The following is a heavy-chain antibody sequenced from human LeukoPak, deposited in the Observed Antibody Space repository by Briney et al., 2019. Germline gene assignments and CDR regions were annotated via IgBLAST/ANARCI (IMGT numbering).Heavy chain of an antibody. CDR3: ARDGDEAGATPGSYFDY. D-gene: IGHD1-26*01. CDR2: ISYDGSNK. CDR1: GFTFSSYA. J-gene: IGHJ4*02. Sequence: GGSLRLSCAASGFTFSSYAMHWVRQAPGKGLEWVAVISYDGSNKYYADSVKGRFTISRDNSKNTLYLQMNSLRAEDTAVYYCARDGDEAGATPGSYFDYWGQGTLVTVSS. V-gene: IGHV3-30-3*01.